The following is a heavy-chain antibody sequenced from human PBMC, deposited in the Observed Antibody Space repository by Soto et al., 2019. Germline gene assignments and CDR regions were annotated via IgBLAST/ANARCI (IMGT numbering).Heavy chain of an antibody. CDR1: GYSFTSYW. V-gene: IGHV5-10-1*03. D-gene: IGHD6-6*01. Sequence: EVQLVQSGAEVKKTGESLRISCKGSGYSFTSYWISWVRQMPGKGLEWMGRIEPSDSYTNYSPSFQGHVTISADKSISTAYLQWSSLNASDTAMYYCARADLFEYSSSSVDLWAFDSWGQGTMVTVSS. J-gene: IGHJ3*02. CDR2: IEPSDSYT. CDR3: ARADLFEYSSSSVDLWAFDS.